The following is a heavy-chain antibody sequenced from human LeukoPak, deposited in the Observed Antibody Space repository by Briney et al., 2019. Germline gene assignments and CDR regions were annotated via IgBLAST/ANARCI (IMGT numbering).Heavy chain of an antibody. CDR1: GFTFSGSA. J-gene: IGHJ4*02. CDR2: IRSKANSYAT. V-gene: IGHV3-73*01. CDR3: TSGGLIYGDYLSY. Sequence: PGGSLRLSCAASGFTFSGSAMHWVRQASGKGLEWVGRIRSKANSYATAYAASVKGRFTISRDDSKNTAYLQMNSLKTEDTAVYYCTSGGLIYGDYLSYWGQGTLVTVSS. D-gene: IGHD4-17*01.